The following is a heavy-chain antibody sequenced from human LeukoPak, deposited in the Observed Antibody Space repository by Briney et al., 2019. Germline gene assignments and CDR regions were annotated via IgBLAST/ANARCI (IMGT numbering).Heavy chain of an antibody. CDR1: GGSFSGYC. D-gene: IGHD3-22*01. V-gene: IGHV4-34*01. CDR3: ARRRSYYDSSGSSFDY. CDR2: INHSGST. J-gene: IGHJ4*02. Sequence: SETMSLTCAVYGGSFSGYCWSWIRQPPGKGLEWIGEINHSGSTNYNPSLKSRVTISVGTSKNQFSLKLSSVTAADTAVYYCARRRSYYDSSGSSFDYWGQGTLVTVSS.